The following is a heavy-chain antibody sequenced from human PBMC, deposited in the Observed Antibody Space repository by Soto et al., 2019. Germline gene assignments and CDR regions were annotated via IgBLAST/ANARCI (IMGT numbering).Heavy chain of an antibody. CDR2: INAGNGNT. V-gene: IGHV1-3*01. CDR1: GYTFTSYA. CDR3: ARDRKILGYCSSTSCPTNDWFDP. Sequence: ASVKVSCKASGYTFTSYAMHWVRQAPGQRLEWMGWINAGNGNTKYSQKFQGRVTITGDTSASTAYMELSSLRSEDTAVYYCARDRKILGYCSSTSCPTNDWFDPWGQGTLVTVSS. D-gene: IGHD2-2*01. J-gene: IGHJ5*02.